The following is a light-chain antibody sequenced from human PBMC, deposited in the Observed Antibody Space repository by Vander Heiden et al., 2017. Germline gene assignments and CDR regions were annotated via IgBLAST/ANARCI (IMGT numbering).Light chain of an antibody. CDR2: RAS. CDR1: EHISRW. Sequence: DIQITQSPSTLSASVGDRVTITCRANEHISRWLAWYQQKPGNAPKLLINRASRLESGVPSRFSGSGSGTEFTLTISSLQPDDLATYYCQQYDRGRTFGQGTKVEVK. J-gene: IGKJ1*01. V-gene: IGKV1-5*03. CDR3: QQYDRGRT.